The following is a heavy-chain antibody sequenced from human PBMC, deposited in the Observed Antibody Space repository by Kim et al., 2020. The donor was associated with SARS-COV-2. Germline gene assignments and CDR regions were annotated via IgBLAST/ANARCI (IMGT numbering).Heavy chain of an antibody. D-gene: IGHD2-15*01. J-gene: IGHJ4*02. CDR3: AKDTQKGVADY. CDR2: K. Sequence: KYYADSVKGRFTISRDNAKNSLYLQMNSLRAEDTAVYYCAKDTQKGVADYWGQGTLVTVSS. V-gene: IGHV3-33*03.